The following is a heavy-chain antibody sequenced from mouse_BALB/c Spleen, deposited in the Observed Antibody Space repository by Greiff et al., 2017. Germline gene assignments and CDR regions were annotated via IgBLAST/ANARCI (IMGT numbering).Heavy chain of an antibody. CDR1: GYTFTDYA. Sequence: VKLQQSGAELVRPGVSVKISCKGSGYTFTDYAMHWVKQSHAKSLEWIGVISTYYGDASYNQKFKGKATMTVDKSSSTAYMELARLTSEDSAIYYCARRYGNYSYYAMDYWGQGTSVTVSS. J-gene: IGHJ4*01. CDR2: ISTYYGDA. V-gene: IGHV1S137*01. CDR3: ARRYGNYSYYAMDY. D-gene: IGHD2-1*01.